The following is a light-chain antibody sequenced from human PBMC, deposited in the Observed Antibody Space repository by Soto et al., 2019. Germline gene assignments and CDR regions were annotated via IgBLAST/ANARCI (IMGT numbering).Light chain of an antibody. J-gene: IGLJ1*01. CDR3: ISFTTSVTYV. V-gene: IGLV2-14*03. CDR2: GVS. CDR1: SSDVGAYNY. Sequence: QSVLTQPASVSGSPGQSITVSCTGTSSDVGAYNYVSWYQQHPVKAPKLIISGVSNRPSGVSNRFSASKSGNTASLTISGLQAEDEADYYCISFTTSVTYVFGTGTKVTV.